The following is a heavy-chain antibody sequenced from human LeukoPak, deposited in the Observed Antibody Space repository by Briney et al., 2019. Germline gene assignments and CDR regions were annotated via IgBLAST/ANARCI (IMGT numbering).Heavy chain of an antibody. CDR3: ARSDRAFDY. CDR1: GFIFSSYW. Sequence: PGGSLRLSCAASGFIFSSYWMYWVRQAPGKGLVWVSRINADGGDTNYADSVRGRFTNSRDNAKNVFYLQMNSLTTEDTAVYYCARSDRAFDYWGQGTMVTVSS. V-gene: IGHV3-74*01. D-gene: IGHD1-14*01. J-gene: IGHJ4*02. CDR2: INADGGDT.